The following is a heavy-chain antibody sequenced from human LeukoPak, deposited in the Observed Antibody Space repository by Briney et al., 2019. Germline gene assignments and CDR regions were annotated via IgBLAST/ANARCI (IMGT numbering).Heavy chain of an antibody. V-gene: IGHV4-38-2*02. CDR1: GYSINSGYY. Sequence: SETLSLTCSVSGYSINSGYYWGWIRQPPGKGLEWIGSIWHTGSTYYNPSLKSRVTIFVDTSKNRFSLKLTSVTAADTAVYYCARITDLSVATDYWGQGTLVTVSS. J-gene: IGHJ4*02. CDR3: ARITDLSVATDY. D-gene: IGHD6-19*01. CDR2: IWHTGST.